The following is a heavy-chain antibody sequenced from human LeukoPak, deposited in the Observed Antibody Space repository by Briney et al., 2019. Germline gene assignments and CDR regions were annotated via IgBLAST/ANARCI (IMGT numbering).Heavy chain of an antibody. J-gene: IGHJ6*03. D-gene: IGHD3-16*01. CDR3: ARASGGFSAHYYYMDV. Sequence: SETLSLTCTVSGGSVSSYYWSWIRQPPGKGLEWMGFMYYSGSANYNPALKSRVTISVDTSKHQFSLQLSSVTAADTAVYYCARASGGFSAHYYYMDVWGKGTTVTASS. CDR1: GGSVSSYY. V-gene: IGHV4-59*02. CDR2: MYYSGSA.